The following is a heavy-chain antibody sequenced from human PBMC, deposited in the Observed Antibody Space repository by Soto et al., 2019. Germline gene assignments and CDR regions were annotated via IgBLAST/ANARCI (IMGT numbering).Heavy chain of an antibody. CDR3: ARDSSSSGYYYGMDV. J-gene: IGHJ6*02. D-gene: IGHD6-6*01. CDR1: NETLTTYG. V-gene: IGHV1-18*01. CDR2: VSGYSGHS. Sequence: QVHLVQSGAEEKKPGASVKVSCKASNETLTTYGISWVRQAPGQGLEWMGWVSGYSGHSSSAQEFQDRVIMTTATSTNTAYMELRSLTSDDSAVYFCARDSSSSGYYYGMDVWGQGTTVTVSS.